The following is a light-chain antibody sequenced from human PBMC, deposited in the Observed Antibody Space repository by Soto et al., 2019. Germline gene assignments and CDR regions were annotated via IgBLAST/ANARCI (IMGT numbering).Light chain of an antibody. J-gene: IGKJ1*01. CDR2: DAS. CDR3: QQYNSYSRTWT. CDR1: QRISSW. Sequence: DIQMTQSPSTLSASVGDRVTMTCRASQRISSWLAWYQQKPGKAPKLLIYDASSLESGVPSRFSGSGSGTEFTLTICSLQPDDFATYYCQQYNSYSRTWTFGQGTKVEIK. V-gene: IGKV1-5*01.